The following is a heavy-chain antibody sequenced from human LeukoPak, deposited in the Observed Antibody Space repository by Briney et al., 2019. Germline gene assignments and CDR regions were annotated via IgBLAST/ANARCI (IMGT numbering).Heavy chain of an antibody. CDR3: ARETTVGYFDD. D-gene: IGHD4-23*01. CDR2: INHSGST. J-gene: IGHJ4*02. CDR1: GGSFSGYY. V-gene: IGHV4-34*01. Sequence: SETLSLTCAVYGGSFSGYYWSWIRQPPGKGLEWIGEINHSGSTNYNPSLKSRVTISVDTSKNQFSLKLSSVTAVDTAVYYCARETTVGYFDDWGQGTLVTVSS.